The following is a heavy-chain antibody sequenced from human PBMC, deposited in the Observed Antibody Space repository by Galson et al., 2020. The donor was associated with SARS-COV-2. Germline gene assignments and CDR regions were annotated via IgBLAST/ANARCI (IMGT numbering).Heavy chain of an antibody. J-gene: IGHJ4*02. D-gene: IGHD3-9*01. V-gene: IGHV3-21*01. Sequence: NSGGSLRLSCAASGFTFSSYSMNWVRQAPGKGLEWVSSISSSSSYIYYADSVKGRFTISRDNAKNSLYLQMNSLRAEDTAVYYCARDWNYDILTGYLDYWGQGTLVTVSS. CDR1: GFTFSSYS. CDR3: ARDWNYDILTGYLDY. CDR2: ISSSSSYI.